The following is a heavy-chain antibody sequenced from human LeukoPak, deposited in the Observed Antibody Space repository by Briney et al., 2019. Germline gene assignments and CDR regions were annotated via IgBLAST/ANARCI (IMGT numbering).Heavy chain of an antibody. D-gene: IGHD2-2*01. J-gene: IGHJ3*02. CDR1: GGSISTSNYY. V-gene: IGHV4-39*07. CDR2: IFYSGST. CDR3: AKSNGYVVVDI. Sequence: TPSETLSLTCTVSGGSISTSNYYWGWIRQPPGKGLEWVGNIFYSGSTYYSPSLRSRVTISLDTSRNQFSLKLNSVTAADTAVYYCAKSNGYVVVDIWGQGTMVTVSS.